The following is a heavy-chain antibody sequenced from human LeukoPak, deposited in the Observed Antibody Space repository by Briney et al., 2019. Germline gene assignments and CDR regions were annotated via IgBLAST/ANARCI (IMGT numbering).Heavy chain of an antibody. J-gene: IGHJ6*03. CDR3: ATAPWELGGYYYMDV. Sequence: MTSETLSLTCAVYGGSFSGYYWSWIRQPPGKGLEWIGRMYTSGSTNYNPSLKSRVTISVDTSKNQFSLKLSSVTAADTAVYYCATAPWELGGYYYMDVWGKGTTVTISS. D-gene: IGHD3-10*01. CDR2: MYTSGST. V-gene: IGHV4-59*10. CDR1: GGSFSGYY.